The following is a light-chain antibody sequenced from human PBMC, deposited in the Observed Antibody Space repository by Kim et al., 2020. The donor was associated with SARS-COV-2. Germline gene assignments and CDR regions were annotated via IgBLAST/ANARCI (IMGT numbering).Light chain of an antibody. J-gene: IGLJ3*02. Sequence: NFMLTQPHSVSESPGKTVTISCTGSSGSIASNYVQWYQQRPGSAPTTVIYEDNQRPSGVPDRFSGSIDSSSNSASLTISGLKTEDEADYYCGVFGGGTQLTVL. CDR3: GV. V-gene: IGLV6-57*02. CDR2: EDN. CDR1: SGSIASNY.